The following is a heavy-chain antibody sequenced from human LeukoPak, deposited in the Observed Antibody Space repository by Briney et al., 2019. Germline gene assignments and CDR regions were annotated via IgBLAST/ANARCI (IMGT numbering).Heavy chain of an antibody. V-gene: IGHV3-64*01. Sequence: PGGSLRLTCAASGFTFSSYAMHWVRQAPGKGLEYVSAISSNGGSTYYANSVKGRFTISRDNSKNTLYPQMGSLRAEDMAVYYCASSEYSSSSVYYYGMDVWGQGTTVTVSS. J-gene: IGHJ6*02. CDR3: ASSEYSSSSVYYYGMDV. CDR1: GFTFSSYA. D-gene: IGHD6-6*01. CDR2: ISSNGGST.